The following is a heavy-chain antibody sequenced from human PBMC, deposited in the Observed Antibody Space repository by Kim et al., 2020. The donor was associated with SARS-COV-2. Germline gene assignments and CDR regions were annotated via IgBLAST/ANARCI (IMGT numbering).Heavy chain of an antibody. D-gene: IGHD3-10*01. J-gene: IGHJ4*02. CDR3: ARLQGSGSLGFPIDY. CDR2: IYPGDSDT. Sequence: GESLKISCKGSGYTFTSYWIAWVRQMPGKGMECMGIIYPGDSDTRYSPSFQGQVSISADKSSSTAYLQGSRLKASDTAMYYCARLQGSGSLGFPIDYWGQGTLVTVSA. CDR1: GYTFTSYW. V-gene: IGHV5-51*01.